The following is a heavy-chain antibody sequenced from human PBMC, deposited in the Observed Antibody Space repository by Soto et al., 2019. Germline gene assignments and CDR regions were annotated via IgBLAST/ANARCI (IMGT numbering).Heavy chain of an antibody. V-gene: IGHV3-30*18. J-gene: IGHJ4*02. Sequence: GGSLRLSCAASGFTFSSYGMHWVRQAPGKGLEWVAVISYDGSNKYYADSVKGRFTISRDNSKNTLYLQMNSLRAEDTAVYYYAKRLIYGDHFDYWGQGTLVTVSS. CDR3: AKRLIYGDHFDY. D-gene: IGHD4-17*01. CDR2: ISYDGSNK. CDR1: GFTFSSYG.